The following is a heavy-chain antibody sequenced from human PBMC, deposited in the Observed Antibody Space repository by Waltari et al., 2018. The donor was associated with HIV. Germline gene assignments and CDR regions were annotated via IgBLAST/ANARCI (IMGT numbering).Heavy chain of an antibody. CDR1: GYPITSGYH. D-gene: IGHD3-3*01. Sequence: QVQLQESGPGLVTPSETLSLTCVVSGYPITSGYHWGWIRQPPGMGLELIGSIFHSGGAYDNPALRSRVTISVDTSKNQFSLKLNSVAAADTAVYVCARSEGAQTATIFDRWGQGTLVTVSS. V-gene: IGHV4-38-2*01. CDR3: ARSEGAQTATIFDR. J-gene: IGHJ4*02. CDR2: IFHSGGA.